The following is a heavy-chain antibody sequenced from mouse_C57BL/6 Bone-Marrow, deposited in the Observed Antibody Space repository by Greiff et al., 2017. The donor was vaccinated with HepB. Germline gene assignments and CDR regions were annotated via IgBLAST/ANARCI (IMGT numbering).Heavy chain of an antibody. CDR3: TTHYSNYPWFAY. CDR1: GFNIKDDY. CDR2: IDPENGDT. D-gene: IGHD2-5*01. V-gene: IGHV14-4*01. Sequence: VQLQQSGAELVRPGASVKLSCTASGFNIKDDYMHWVKQRPEQGLEWIGWIDPENGDTEYASKFQGKATITADTSSNTAYLQLSSLTSEDTAVYYCTTHYSNYPWFAYWGQGTLVTVSA. J-gene: IGHJ3*01.